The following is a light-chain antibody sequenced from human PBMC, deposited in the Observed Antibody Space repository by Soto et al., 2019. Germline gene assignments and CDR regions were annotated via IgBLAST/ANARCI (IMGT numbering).Light chain of an antibody. CDR2: KAS. J-gene: IGKJ4*01. CDR1: QSISSW. Sequence: DIQMTQSPSTLSASVGDRVTITCRASQSISSWLAWYQQKPGKAPKLLIYKASSLESGVPSRFSGSGSGTEFTLTISSLQPDDFATYYCQHHGTFGGGTKVEIK. CDR3: QHHGT. V-gene: IGKV1-5*03.